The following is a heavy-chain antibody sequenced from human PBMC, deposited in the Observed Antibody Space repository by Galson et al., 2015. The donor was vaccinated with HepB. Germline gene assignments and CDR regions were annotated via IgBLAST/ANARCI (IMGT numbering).Heavy chain of an antibody. J-gene: IGHJ4*02. CDR1: GFTFSSYG. CDR2: IWYDGSNK. D-gene: IGHD3/OR15-3a*01. V-gene: IGHV3-33*08. Sequence: SLRLSCAASGFTFSSYGMHWVRQAPGKGLEWVAVIWYDGSNKYYADSVKGRFTISRDNSKNTLYLQMNSLRAEDTAVYYCARIPQSDYYFDYWGQGTLVTVSS. CDR3: ARIPQSDYYFDY.